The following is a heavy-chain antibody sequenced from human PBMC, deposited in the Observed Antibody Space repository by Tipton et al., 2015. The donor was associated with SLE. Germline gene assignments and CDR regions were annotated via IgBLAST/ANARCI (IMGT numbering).Heavy chain of an antibody. CDR3: ARGHGSPDY. Sequence: GLVKPSETLSLTCAVYGGSFSGYYWSWIRQPPEKGLEWIGEINHSGRTNYNPSLKTRITISVDTSKNQFSLKLSSVTAADTAVYYCARGHGSPDYWGQGTLVTVSS. J-gene: IGHJ4*02. V-gene: IGHV4-34*01. CDR2: INHSGRT. CDR1: GGSFSGYY. D-gene: IGHD5-24*01.